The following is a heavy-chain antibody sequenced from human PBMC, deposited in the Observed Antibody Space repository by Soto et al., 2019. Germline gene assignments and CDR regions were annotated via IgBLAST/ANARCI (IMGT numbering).Heavy chain of an antibody. J-gene: IGHJ6*02. Sequence: QVQLVQSGAEVKRPGASVKVSCKASGYTFTTYAMQWVRQAPGQRLEWMGWINPGNGKTKYSRRFQGRVTLTRDTSASTAYMEQSSLRTEDTAVYYCARVGGPSRKVVRPVTYYYYYGMDVWGQGTTVAVSS. V-gene: IGHV1-3*01. CDR3: ARVGGPSRKVVRPVTYYYYYGMDV. CDR1: GYTFTTYA. CDR2: INPGNGKT. D-gene: IGHD2-2*01.